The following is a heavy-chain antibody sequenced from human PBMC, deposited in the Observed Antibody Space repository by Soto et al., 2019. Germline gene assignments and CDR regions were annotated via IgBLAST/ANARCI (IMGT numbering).Heavy chain of an antibody. Sequence: QITLKESGPPLVKPTQTLTLTCTFSGFSLSTSGVGVGWIRQPPGKALEWLGLIYWDGDKRYSPSLKSRLTIXXDTSKNQVVLTMTXXXXXXXXXXXXXXXXXXXXXXXXQGALVTVSS. J-gene: IGHJ4*02. CDR1: GFSLSTSGVG. CDR2: IYWDGDK. V-gene: IGHV2-5*02. CDR3: XXXXXXXXXX.